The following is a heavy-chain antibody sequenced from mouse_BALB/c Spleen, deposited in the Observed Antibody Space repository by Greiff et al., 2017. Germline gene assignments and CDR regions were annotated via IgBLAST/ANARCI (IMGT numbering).Heavy chain of an antibody. CDR1: GFTFSSYA. V-gene: IGHV5-9-3*01. J-gene: IGHJ2*01. Sequence: EVKLMESGGGLVKPGGSLKLSCAASGFTFSSYAMSWVRQTPEKRLEWVATISSGGSYTYYPDSVKGRFTISRDNAKNTLYLQMSSLRSEDTAMYYCARQKGPYYRYDYWGQGTTLTVSS. D-gene: IGHD2-14*01. CDR2: ISSGGSYT. CDR3: ARQKGPYYRYDY.